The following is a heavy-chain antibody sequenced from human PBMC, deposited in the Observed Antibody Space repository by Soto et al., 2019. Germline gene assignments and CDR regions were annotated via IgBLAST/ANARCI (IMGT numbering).Heavy chain of an antibody. D-gene: IGHD3-22*01. Sequence: EVQLVESGGGLVQPGGSLRLSCAASGFTVSSNYMSWVRQAPGKGLEWVSVIYSGGSTNYADSVKGRFTISRDNSKNTLYLQMNSLRVEDTAVYYCARERFHYDSSGYYPDPWGQGTLVTVSS. J-gene: IGHJ5*02. CDR2: IYSGGST. CDR3: ARERFHYDSSGYYPDP. V-gene: IGHV3-66*01. CDR1: GFTVSSNY.